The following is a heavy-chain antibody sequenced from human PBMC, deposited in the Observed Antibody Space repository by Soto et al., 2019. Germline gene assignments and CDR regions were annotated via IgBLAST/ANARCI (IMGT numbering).Heavy chain of an antibody. D-gene: IGHD2-2*01. CDR2: ISSSSSYI. Sequence: WSLRLSCAASGFTFSSYSMNWVRQAPGKGLEWVSSISSSSSYIYYADSVKGRFTISRDNAKNSLYLQMNSLRAEDTAVYYCAREQVVPAATYYYYYGMDVWGQGTTVTVSS. V-gene: IGHV3-21*01. CDR3: AREQVVPAATYYYYYGMDV. CDR1: GFTFSSYS. J-gene: IGHJ6*02.